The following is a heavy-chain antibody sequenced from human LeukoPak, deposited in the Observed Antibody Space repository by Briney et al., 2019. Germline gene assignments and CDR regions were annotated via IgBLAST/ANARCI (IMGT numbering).Heavy chain of an antibody. J-gene: IGHJ4*02. CDR2: FDPEDGET. Sequence: ASVKVSCKVSGYTLTELSMHWVRQAPGKGLEWMGGFDPEDGETIYAQKFQGRVTVTEDKSTDTAYMELSSLRSEDTAVYYCAPRSHYYDSSGYYYAFDYWGQGTLVTVSS. D-gene: IGHD3-22*01. V-gene: IGHV1-24*01. CDR1: GYTLTELS. CDR3: APRSHYYDSSGYYYAFDY.